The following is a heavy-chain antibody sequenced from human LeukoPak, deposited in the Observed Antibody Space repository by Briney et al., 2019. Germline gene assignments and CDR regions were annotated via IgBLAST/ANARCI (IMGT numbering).Heavy chain of an antibody. J-gene: IGHJ4*02. CDR2: TRYDGSNK. Sequence: GGSLRLSCAASGFTFSSYGMHWVRQAPGKGLEWVAFTRYDGSNKYYADSVKGRFTISRDNSKNTLYLQMNSLRAEDTAVYYCAYSSTSSLGCYDYWGQGTLVTVSS. CDR1: GFTFSSYG. V-gene: IGHV3-30*02. CDR3: AYSSTSSLGCYDY. D-gene: IGHD2-2*01.